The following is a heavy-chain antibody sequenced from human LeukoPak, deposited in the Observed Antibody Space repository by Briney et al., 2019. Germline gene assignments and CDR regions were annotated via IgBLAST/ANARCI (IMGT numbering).Heavy chain of an antibody. Sequence: SETLSLTCTVSGGSISSYYWSWIRQPPGKGLEWIGEINHSGSTNYNPSLKSRVTISVDTSKNQFSLKLSSVTAADTAVYYCARVYCSSTSCYGYYYYGMDVWGQGTTVTVSS. J-gene: IGHJ6*02. V-gene: IGHV4-34*01. CDR1: GGSISSYY. D-gene: IGHD2-2*01. CDR3: ARVYCSSTSCYGYYYYGMDV. CDR2: INHSGST.